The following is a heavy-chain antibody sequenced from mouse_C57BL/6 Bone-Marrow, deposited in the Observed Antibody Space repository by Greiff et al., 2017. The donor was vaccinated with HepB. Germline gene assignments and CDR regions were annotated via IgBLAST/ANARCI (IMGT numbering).Heavy chain of an antibody. D-gene: IGHD1-2*01. V-gene: IGHV1-52*01. Sequence: VKLQQPGAELVRPGSSVKLSCKASGYTFTSYWMHWVKQRPIQGLEWIGNIDPSDSETHYNQKFKDKATLTVDKSSSTAYMQLSSLTAEDAAVYCCARRRDYGLGSFDYWGQGTTLTVSS. CDR3: ARRRDYGLGSFDY. CDR1: GYTFTSYW. CDR2: IDPSDSET. J-gene: IGHJ2*01.